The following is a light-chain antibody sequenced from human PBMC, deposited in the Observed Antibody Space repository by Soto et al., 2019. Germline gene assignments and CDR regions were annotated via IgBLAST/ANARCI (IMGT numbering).Light chain of an antibody. CDR2: KAS. CDR1: QSPSDW. Sequence: DIQLTQSPSTLSASVGDRVIITCRASQSPSDWLAWYQQKPWKAPKLLIYKASTLKSGVPSRFSGSGSGTEFTLTISSLQPDDFATYYCQQWNSYSWTFGQGTKVEI. J-gene: IGKJ1*01. CDR3: QQWNSYSWT. V-gene: IGKV1-5*03.